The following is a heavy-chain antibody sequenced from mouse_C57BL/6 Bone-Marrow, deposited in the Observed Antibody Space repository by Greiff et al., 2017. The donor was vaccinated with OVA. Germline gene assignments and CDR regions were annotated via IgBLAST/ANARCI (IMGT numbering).Heavy chain of an antibody. J-gene: IGHJ4*01. CDR2: IWSGGST. CDR1: GFSLTSYG. Sequence: VHLQESGPGLVQPSQSLSITCTVSGFSLTSYGVHWVRQSPGKGLEWLGVIWSGGSTDYNAAFISRLSISKDNSKSQVFFKMNSLQADDTAIYYCARRYYYGPFYAMDYWGQGTSVTVSS. CDR3: ARRYYYGPFYAMDY. D-gene: IGHD1-1*01. V-gene: IGHV2-2*01.